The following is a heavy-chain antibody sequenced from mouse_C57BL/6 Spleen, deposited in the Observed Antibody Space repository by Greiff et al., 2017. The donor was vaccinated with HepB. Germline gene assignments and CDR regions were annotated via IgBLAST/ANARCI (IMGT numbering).Heavy chain of an antibody. V-gene: IGHV1-78*01. CDR1: GYTFTDHT. Sequence: QVQLQQSDAELVKPGASVKISCKVSGYTFTDHTIHWMKQRPEQGLEWIGYIYPRDGSTKYNEKFKGKATLTADKSSSTAYMQLNSLTSEDSAVYFWARRRIYYDYDDPFDVWGTGTTVTVSS. D-gene: IGHD2-4*01. J-gene: IGHJ1*03. CDR3: ARRRIYYDYDDPFDV. CDR2: IYPRDGST.